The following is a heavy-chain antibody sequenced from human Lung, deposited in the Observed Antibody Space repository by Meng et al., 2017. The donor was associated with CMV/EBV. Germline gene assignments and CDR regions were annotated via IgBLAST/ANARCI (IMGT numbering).Heavy chain of an antibody. J-gene: IGHJ5*02. CDR2: TYYRLLWFN. Sequence: VSSYNVAWNWIRQSPSRGLEWLGRTYYRLLWFNEYAISVKSRINIKADTSKNQFSLQLDSVTPEDTAVYYCARDQVTSRVWSNWFDPWGQGILVTVSS. CDR3: ARDQVTSRVWSNWFDP. D-gene: IGHD6-19*01. CDR1: VSSYNVA. V-gene: IGHV6-1*01.